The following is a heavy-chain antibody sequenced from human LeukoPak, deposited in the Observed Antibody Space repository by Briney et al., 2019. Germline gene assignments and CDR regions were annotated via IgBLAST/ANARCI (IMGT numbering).Heavy chain of an antibody. CDR3: ARDASGSYYLSDY. V-gene: IGHV3-15*01. Sequence: GGSLRLSCAASGLTFSNAWMSWVRQAPGKGLEWIGRIKSKTDGETTDYAAPVKGRFTISRDDSKNTLYLQMNSLRAEDTAVYYCARDASGSYYLSDYWGQGTLVTVSS. J-gene: IGHJ4*02. CDR2: IKSKTDGETT. CDR1: GLTFSNAW. D-gene: IGHD1-26*01.